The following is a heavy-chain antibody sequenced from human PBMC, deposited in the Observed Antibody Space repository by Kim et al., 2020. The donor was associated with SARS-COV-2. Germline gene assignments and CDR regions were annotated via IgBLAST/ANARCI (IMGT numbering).Heavy chain of an antibody. CDR1: GGTFSSYA. D-gene: IGHD3-10*01. CDR3: ARDGHITMVHGAKYINGMDV. Sequence: SVNVSCKASGGTFSSYAISWVRQAPGQGLEWMGGIIPIFGTANYAQKFQGRVTITADESTSTAYMELSSLRSEDTAVYYRARDGHITMVHGAKYINGMDVWGQGTTVTVSS. J-gene: IGHJ6*02. CDR2: IIPIFGTA. V-gene: IGHV1-69*13.